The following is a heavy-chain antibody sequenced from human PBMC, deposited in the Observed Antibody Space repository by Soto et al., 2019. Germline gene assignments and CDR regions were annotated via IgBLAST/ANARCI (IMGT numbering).Heavy chain of an antibody. V-gene: IGHV3-21*01. D-gene: IGHD1-1*01. J-gene: IGHJ3*02. CDR1: GFTFSSYT. CDR3: ARDRGGDWRAFDI. CDR2: ISSSSSYI. Sequence: EVQLVESGGGLVKPGGSLRLSCAAFGFTFSSYTMHWVRQAPGKGLEWVSSISSSSSYIYYADSVKGRFTISRDNAKTSLYLQINSLRAEDTAVYYCARDRGGDWRAFDICGHGTMVTVSS.